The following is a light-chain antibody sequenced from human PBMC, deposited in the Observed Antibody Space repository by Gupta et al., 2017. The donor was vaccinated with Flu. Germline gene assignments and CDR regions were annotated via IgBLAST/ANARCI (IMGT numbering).Light chain of an antibody. CDR3: QQYEGYPIT. J-gene: IGKJ5*01. CDR1: QGIGNY. Sequence: DIQMTQSPSSLSAFVGDRVTITCRASQGIGNYVAWFQQKPGKAPKSLIYAVSTLQSGVPSKFSGSGSGTDVTLTISSLQPEDFGTYYCQQYEGYPITCGQGTRLDIK. V-gene: IGKV1-16*02. CDR2: AVS.